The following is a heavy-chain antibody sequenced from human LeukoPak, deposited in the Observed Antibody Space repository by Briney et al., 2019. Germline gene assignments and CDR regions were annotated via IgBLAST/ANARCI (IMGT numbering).Heavy chain of an antibody. D-gene: IGHD3-22*01. Sequence: SSETLSLTCTVSGDPITGSSYFWGWICQAPGKGGDWIGSLYYTGTTHSSPSVKSRVTMSADTSLNQFSIKLTSVPAADWVVYYCARQYYDSTGYYYFDHWGQGTLVTVSS. CDR1: GDPITGSSYF. CDR2: LYYTGTT. CDR3: ARQYYDSTGYYYFDH. J-gene: IGHJ4*02. V-gene: IGHV4-39*01.